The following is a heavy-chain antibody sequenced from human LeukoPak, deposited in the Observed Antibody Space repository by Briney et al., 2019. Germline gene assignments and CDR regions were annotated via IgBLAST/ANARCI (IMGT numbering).Heavy chain of an antibody. J-gene: IGHJ4*02. V-gene: IGHV3-23*01. CDR2: ISNNGGYT. CDR1: GFTFSSSA. CDR3: AKQLGYCSDGSCYFPY. Sequence: PGGSLRPSCAASGFTFSSSAMSWVRQAPGKGLEWVSAISNNGGYTYYADSVQGRFTISGDNSKSTLCLQMNSLRAEDTAVYYCAKQLGYCSDGSCYFPYWGQGTLVTVSS. D-gene: IGHD2-15*01.